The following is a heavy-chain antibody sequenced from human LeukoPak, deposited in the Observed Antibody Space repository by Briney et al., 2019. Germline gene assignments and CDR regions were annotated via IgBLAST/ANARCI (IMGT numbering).Heavy chain of an antibody. D-gene: IGHD3-10*01. CDR2: IRGDNGNT. CDR3: ARERGLLWFGELLYGDAFDI. Sequence: GASVKVSCKASGYTFSNYGISWVRQAPGQGLEWVGWIRGDNGNTNYAQKLQGRVTMTTDTSTSTAYMELRSLRSDDTAVYYCARERGLLWFGELLYGDAFDIWGQGTMVTVSS. J-gene: IGHJ3*02. V-gene: IGHV1-18*01. CDR1: GYTFSNYG.